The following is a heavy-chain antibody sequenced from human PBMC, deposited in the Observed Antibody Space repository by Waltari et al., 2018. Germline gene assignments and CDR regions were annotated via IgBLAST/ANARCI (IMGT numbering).Heavy chain of an antibody. V-gene: IGHV4-59*01. CDR2: IYYSGST. D-gene: IGHD4-17*01. J-gene: IGHJ5*02. Sequence: QVQLQESGPGLVKPSETLSLTCTVSDDSMNNYYWTWIRQSPGKGLEWIGYIYYSGSTNDNPARESRGTISRKPSKKQFALKLGSVTAADTAVYYCAGSGGNGDYDRWGQGTQVTVSS. CDR3: AGSGGNGDYDR. CDR1: DDSMNNYY.